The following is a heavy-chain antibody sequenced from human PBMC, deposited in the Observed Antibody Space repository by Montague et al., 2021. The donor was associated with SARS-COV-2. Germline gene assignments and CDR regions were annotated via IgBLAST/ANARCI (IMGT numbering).Heavy chain of an antibody. Sequence: SETLSLTCGVSSGSVSSDYWAWIRQPPGKGLEWVGSIYNSDNTYYNPSLESRLTMSVDTSKNQFSLKLRSVTAADAAVYHCARAWRYGDYSGVHFAPWGQGTLVTVSS. CDR1: SGSVSSDY. CDR3: ARAWRYGDYSGVHFAP. J-gene: IGHJ5*02. V-gene: IGHV4-59*02. D-gene: IGHD4-17*01. CDR2: IYNSDNT.